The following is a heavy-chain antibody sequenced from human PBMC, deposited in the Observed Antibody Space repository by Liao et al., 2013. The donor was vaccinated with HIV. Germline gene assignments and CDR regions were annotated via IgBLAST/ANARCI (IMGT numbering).Heavy chain of an antibody. J-gene: IGHJ6*03. CDR2: IYTSGRT. Sequence: QVQLQESGPGLVKPSQTLSLTCTVSGGSINYGTYYWAWIRQPAGQELEWIGRIYTSGRTNYNPSLKSRVTISLDTSKSQFSLTLSSVTAADTAVYYCAREGRAYYYDSSGYYYYYYMDVWGQGTMVTVSS. D-gene: IGHD3-22*01. V-gene: IGHV4-61*02. CDR1: GGSINYGTYY. CDR3: AREGRAYYYDSSGYYYYYYMDV.